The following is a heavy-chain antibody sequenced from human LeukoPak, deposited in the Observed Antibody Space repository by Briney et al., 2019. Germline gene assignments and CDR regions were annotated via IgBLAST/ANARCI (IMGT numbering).Heavy chain of an antibody. CDR1: GGSFSGYY. CDR2: INHSGST. D-gene: IGHD5-24*01. J-gene: IGHJ6*02. Sequence: SETLSLTCGVYGGSFSGYYWSWIRQPPGKGLEWIGEINHSGSTNYNPSLKSRVTISVDTSKNQFSLKLSSVTAADTAVYYCARGRLGWLPISGGILYGMDVWGQGTTVTVSS. V-gene: IGHV4-34*01. CDR3: ARGRLGWLPISGGILYGMDV.